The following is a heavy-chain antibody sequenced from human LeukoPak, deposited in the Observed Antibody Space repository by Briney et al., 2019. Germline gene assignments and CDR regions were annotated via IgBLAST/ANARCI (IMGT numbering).Heavy chain of an antibody. CDR2: IYYSGST. V-gene: IGHV4-59*01. CDR3: ARSQSGFFDY. D-gene: IGHD3-22*01. J-gene: IGHJ4*02. CDR1: GGSISSYY. Sequence: SETLSPTCTVSGGSISSYYWSWIRQPPGKGLEWIGYIYYSGSTYYNPSLKSRVTISVDTSKNQFSLQLSSVTAADTAVYYCARSQSGFFDYWGQGTLVTVSS.